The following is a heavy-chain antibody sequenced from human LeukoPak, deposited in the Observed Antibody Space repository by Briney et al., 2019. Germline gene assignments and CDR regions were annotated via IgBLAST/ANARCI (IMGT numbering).Heavy chain of an antibody. D-gene: IGHD6-6*01. CDR2: ISPYNGDT. Sequence: ASVKVSCKASGYTFSSYGLNWVRQAPGHGLEWLGWISPYNGDTNYAQSLQGRVTMTRDTSTSTAPMELRSLRSDDTAVYYCARVLRYSSSSGDAFDIWGQGTMVTVSS. CDR1: GYTFSSYG. J-gene: IGHJ3*02. V-gene: IGHV1-18*01. CDR3: ARVLRYSSSSGDAFDI.